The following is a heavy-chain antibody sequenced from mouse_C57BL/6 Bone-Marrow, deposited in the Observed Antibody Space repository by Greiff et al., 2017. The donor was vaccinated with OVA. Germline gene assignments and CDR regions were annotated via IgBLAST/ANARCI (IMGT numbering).Heavy chain of an antibody. D-gene: IGHD1-1*01. CDR1: GYSFTGYY. V-gene: IGHV1-42*01. Sequence: VQLQQSGPELVKPGASVKISCKASGYSFTGYYMNWVKQSPEKSLEWIGEINPSTGGTTYNQKFKAKATLTVDKSSSTAYMQLKSLTSEDSAVYYCARSNYGSSYLYAMDYWGQGTSVTVSS. J-gene: IGHJ4*01. CDR2: INPSTGGT. CDR3: ARSNYGSSYLYAMDY.